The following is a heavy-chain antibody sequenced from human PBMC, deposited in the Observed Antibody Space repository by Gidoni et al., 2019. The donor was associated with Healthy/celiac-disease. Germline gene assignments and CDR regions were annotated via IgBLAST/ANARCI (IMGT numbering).Heavy chain of an antibody. Sequence: EVQLVESGGGLVQPGGSLSLSCAASGFTFSSYSMNWVRQAPGKGLEWVSYISSSSSTIYYADSVKGRFTISRENAKNSLYLQMNSLRAEDTAVYYCARDPAYGGIDYWGQGTLVTVSS. D-gene: IGHD4-17*01. CDR1: GFTFSSYS. CDR2: ISSSSSTI. V-gene: IGHV3-48*01. J-gene: IGHJ4*02. CDR3: ARDPAYGGIDY.